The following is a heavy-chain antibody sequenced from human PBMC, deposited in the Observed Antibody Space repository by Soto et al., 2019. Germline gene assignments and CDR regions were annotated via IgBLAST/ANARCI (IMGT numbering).Heavy chain of an antibody. CDR2: ISSSSSYI. D-gene: IGHD5-12*01. J-gene: IGHJ4*02. CDR1: GFTFSSYS. V-gene: IGHV3-21*01. Sequence: EVQLVESGGGLVKPGGSLRLSCAASGFTFSSYSMNWVRQAPGKGLEWVSSISSSSSYIYYADSVKGRFTISRDNAKNALYLQMNSLTAEDTAVYYCARGGAYSGYDSFDYWGQGTLVTVSS. CDR3: ARGGAYSGYDSFDY.